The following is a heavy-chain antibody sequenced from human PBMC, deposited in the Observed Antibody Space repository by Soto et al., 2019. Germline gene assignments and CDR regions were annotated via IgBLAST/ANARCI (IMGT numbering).Heavy chain of an antibody. CDR1: GFTFDDYA. V-gene: IGHV3-9*01. J-gene: IGHJ4*02. CDR2: ISWNSGSI. Sequence: EVQLVESGGGLIQPGGSLRLSCAASGFTFDDYAMHWVRQAPGKGLEWVSGISWNSGSIGYADSVKGRFTISRDNAKNSLYLQMNSFRAEDTALYYCAKSGSGSYYNVPDYWGQGTLVTVSS. D-gene: IGHD3-10*01. CDR3: AKSGSGSYYNVPDY.